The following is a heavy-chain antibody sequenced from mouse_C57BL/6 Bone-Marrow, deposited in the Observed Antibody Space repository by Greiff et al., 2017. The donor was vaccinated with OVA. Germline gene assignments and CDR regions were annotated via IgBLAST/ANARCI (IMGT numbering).Heavy chain of an antibody. Sequence: VQLQQSGPVLVKPGASVKMSCKASGYTFTDYYMNWVKQSHGKSLEWIGVINPYNGGTSYNQKFKGKATLTVDKSSSTAYMELNSLTSEDSAVYYCARTSTMVRTDAYWGQGTLVTVSA. CDR1: GYTFTDYY. J-gene: IGHJ3*01. V-gene: IGHV1-19*01. D-gene: IGHD2-2*01. CDR3: ARTSTMVRTDAY. CDR2: INPYNGGT.